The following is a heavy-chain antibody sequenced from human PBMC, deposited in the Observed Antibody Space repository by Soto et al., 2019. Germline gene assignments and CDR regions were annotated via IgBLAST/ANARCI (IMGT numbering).Heavy chain of an antibody. J-gene: IGHJ6*03. CDR3: ARYGDYDRGYYYYYMDV. D-gene: IGHD4-17*01. CDR1: GFTFSSYS. Sequence: GGSLRLSCAASGFTFSSYSMNWVRQAPGKGLEWVSSISSSSSYIYYADSVKGRFTISRDNAKNSLYLQMNSLRAEDTAVYYCARYGDYDRGYYYYYMDVWGKGTTVTVSS. V-gene: IGHV3-21*01. CDR2: ISSSSSYI.